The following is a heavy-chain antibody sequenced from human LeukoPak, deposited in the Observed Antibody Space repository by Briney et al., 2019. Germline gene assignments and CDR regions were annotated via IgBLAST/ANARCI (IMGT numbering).Heavy chain of an antibody. CDR1: GFTVTTNY. V-gene: IGHV3-66*01. Sequence: GGSLRLSCAASGFTVTTNYMSWVRQAPGKGLEWVSVIFSGGSTYYAESVKGRFTISRDNSKNTLYLQMNSLRVEDTAVYYCARESQQQLTLWGQGALVTVSS. J-gene: IGHJ4*02. D-gene: IGHD6-13*01. CDR3: ARESQQQLTL. CDR2: IFSGGST.